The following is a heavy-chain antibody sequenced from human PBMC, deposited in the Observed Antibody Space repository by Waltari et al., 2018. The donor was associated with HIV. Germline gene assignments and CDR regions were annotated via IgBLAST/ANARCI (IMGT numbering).Heavy chain of an antibody. CDR1: GFTFSSYW. Sequence: EVQLVESGGGLVQPGGSLRLSCAASGFTFSSYWMSWVRQAPGKGLEWVANIKEDGSEEYYVDSVDGRFTISRDNAENSLYLQMNSLRAEDTAVYYCARGGFYGSGSKVNWGQGTLVTVSS. J-gene: IGHJ4*02. CDR2: IKEDGSEE. D-gene: IGHD3-10*01. V-gene: IGHV3-7*04. CDR3: ARGGFYGSGSKVN.